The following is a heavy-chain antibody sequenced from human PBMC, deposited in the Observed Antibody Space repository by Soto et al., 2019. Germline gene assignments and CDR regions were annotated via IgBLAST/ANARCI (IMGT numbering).Heavy chain of an antibody. CDR2: IDPSDSYT. CDR3: ARHEGGLKNWFDP. J-gene: IGHJ5*02. V-gene: IGHV5-10-1*01. Sequence: EVQLVQSGAEVKKPGESLRISCKGSGYSFTVYWISWVRQMPGKGLEWMGRIDPSDSYTNYSPSFQGHVTISADKSISTAYLQWSSLKASDIAMYYCARHEGGLKNWFDPWGQGTLVTVSS. D-gene: IGHD3-16*01. CDR1: GYSFTVYW.